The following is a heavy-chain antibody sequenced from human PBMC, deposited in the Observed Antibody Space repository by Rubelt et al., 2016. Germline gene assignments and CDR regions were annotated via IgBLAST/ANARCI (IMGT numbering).Heavy chain of an antibody. Sequence: QVQLVQSGAEVKKPGASVKVSCKASGYTFTSYAMRWVRQAPGQRLEWMGWINAGNGNTKYSQKFQGRVTINRDTSASTAYMELSSLRSEDTAVYYCARGYCSGGSCYYFDYWGQGTLVTVSS. D-gene: IGHD2-15*01. CDR1: GYTFTSYA. CDR2: INAGNGNT. V-gene: IGHV1-3*01. CDR3: ARGYCSGGSCYYFDY. J-gene: IGHJ4*02.